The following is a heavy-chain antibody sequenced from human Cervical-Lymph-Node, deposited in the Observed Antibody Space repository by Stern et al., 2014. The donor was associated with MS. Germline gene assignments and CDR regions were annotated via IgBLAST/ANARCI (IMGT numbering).Heavy chain of an antibody. D-gene: IGHD3-16*01. V-gene: IGHV2-5*02. CDR1: GFSLSTLGVG. CDR3: THGLIRLGDLSSPPIDS. J-gene: IGHJ5*01. Sequence: QITLKESGPTVVKPTQTLTLTCSFSGFSLSTLGVGVGWIRQPPGKALEWLGIIYWDDDKRYNPSLRSRLNIPKDTFKNRVVLTLTNMDPVDTATYFCTHGLIRLGDLSSPPIDSWGRGTLVTVSS. CDR2: IYWDDDK.